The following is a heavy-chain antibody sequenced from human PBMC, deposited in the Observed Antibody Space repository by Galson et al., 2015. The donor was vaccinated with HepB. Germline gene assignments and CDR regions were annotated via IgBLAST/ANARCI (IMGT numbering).Heavy chain of an antibody. CDR2: ISYDGSSK. V-gene: IGHV3-30*04. CDR1: GFIFSNYA. D-gene: IGHD1-26*01. Sequence: SLRLSCAASGFIFSNYALHWVRQAPGKGLEWVTIISYDGSSKDYADSVKGRFTISRDNSKNTLYLQMSSLRAEDTGLYYCARGRSTSWPKKSNWYFDLWGRGTLVTISS. J-gene: IGHJ2*01. CDR3: ARGRSTSWPKKSNWYFDL.